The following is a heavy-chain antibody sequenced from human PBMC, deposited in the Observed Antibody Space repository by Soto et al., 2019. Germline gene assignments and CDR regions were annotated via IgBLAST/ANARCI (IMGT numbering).Heavy chain of an antibody. V-gene: IGHV5-51*01. D-gene: IGHD3-10*01. CDR3: ARKYYYGAGTLDY. J-gene: IGHJ4*02. Sequence: PGESLKISCKGSGYIFTNYWIAWVPQMPGKGLEWMGIMYPGDSETRYSPSFQGQVTMSADKSISTAYLQWSSLKASDTAMYYCARKYYYGAGTLDYWGQGTLVTVSS. CDR1: GYIFTNYW. CDR2: MYPGDSET.